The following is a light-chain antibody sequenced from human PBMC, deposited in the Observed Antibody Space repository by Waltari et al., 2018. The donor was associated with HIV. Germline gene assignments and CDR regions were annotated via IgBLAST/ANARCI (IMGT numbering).Light chain of an antibody. V-gene: IGLV3-21*02. CDR1: NIGNKS. Sequence: SYVLTQPPSVSVAPGQTARIACGGDNIGNKSVHWYQQRPGQAPVLVVYDNSDRPSGIPERFSGSNSGNTATLTISRVEAGDEADFHCQVWDSSTDHVVFGGGTKLTVL. J-gene: IGLJ2*01. CDR2: DNS. CDR3: QVWDSSTDHVV.